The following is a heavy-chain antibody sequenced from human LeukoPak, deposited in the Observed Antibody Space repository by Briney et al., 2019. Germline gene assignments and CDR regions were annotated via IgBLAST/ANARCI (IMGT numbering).Heavy chain of an antibody. V-gene: IGHV4-59*01. J-gene: IGHJ6*02. Sequence: SETLSLTCTVSGGSISSYYWSWIRQPPGKGLEWIGYIYYSGSTNYNPSLKSRVTISVDTSKNQFSLKLSSVTAADTAVYYCARTLRYPSGGAMDVWGQGTTVTVSS. CDR2: IYYSGST. CDR1: GGSISSYY. D-gene: IGHD3-9*01. CDR3: ARTLRYPSGGAMDV.